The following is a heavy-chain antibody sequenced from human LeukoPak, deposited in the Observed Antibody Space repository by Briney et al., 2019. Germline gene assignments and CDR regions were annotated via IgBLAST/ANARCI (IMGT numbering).Heavy chain of an antibody. D-gene: IGHD1-26*01. CDR2: ISGCGGST. CDR3: AKDLGVGALGPHDAFDI. V-gene: IGHV3-23*01. J-gene: IGHJ3*02. CDR1: GFTFSNYG. Sequence: GGSLRLSCAASGFTFSNYGMHWVRQAPGKGLEWVSAISGCGGSTYYADSVKGRFTISRDNSKNTLYLQMNSLRAEDTAVYYCAKDLGVGALGPHDAFDIWGQGTMVTVSS.